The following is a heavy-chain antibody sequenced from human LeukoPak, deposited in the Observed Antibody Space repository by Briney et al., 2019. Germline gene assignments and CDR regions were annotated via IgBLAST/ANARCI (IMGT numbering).Heavy chain of an antibody. V-gene: IGHV4-59*08. J-gene: IGHJ4*02. D-gene: IGHD6-13*01. CDR3: ARRAAAAGFDY. CDR1: GGSISSYY. CDR2: IYYSGST. Sequence: PSETLSLTCTVSGGSISSYYWSWIRQPPGKGLEWIGYIYYSGSTNYNPSLKSRVTISVDTSKNQFSLKLSSVTAADTAVYYCARRAAAAGFDYWGQGTLVTVSS.